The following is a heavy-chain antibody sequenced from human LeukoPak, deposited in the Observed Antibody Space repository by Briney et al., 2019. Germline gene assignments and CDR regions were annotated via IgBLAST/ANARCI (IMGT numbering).Heavy chain of an antibody. CDR3: VRTIVVVNYFDY. Sequence: PSETLSLTCTVSGGSISSYYWSWIRQPPGKGLEWIGYIYYSGSTNYNPSLKSRVTISVDTSKNQFSLKLSSVTAADTAVYYCVRTIVVVNYFDYWGQGTLVTVSS. CDR2: IYYSGST. CDR1: GGSISSYY. D-gene: IGHD3-22*01. J-gene: IGHJ4*02. V-gene: IGHV4-59*01.